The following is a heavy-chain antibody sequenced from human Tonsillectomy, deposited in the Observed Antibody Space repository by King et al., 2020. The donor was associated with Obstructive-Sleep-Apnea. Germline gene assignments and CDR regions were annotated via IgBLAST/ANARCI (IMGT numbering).Heavy chain of an antibody. CDR1: GYTFTSYG. V-gene: IGHV1-18*04. J-gene: IGHJ4*02. Sequence: VQLVQSGAEVKKPGASVKVSCKASGYTFTSYGISWVRQAPGQGLEWMGWISAYNGNTNYAQKLQGRVTMTTDTSTGTAYMELRSLRSDDTAVYYCAREACTNGVCYMVSDYWGQGTLVTVSS. CDR3: AREACTNGVCYMVSDY. D-gene: IGHD2-8*01. CDR2: ISAYNGNT.